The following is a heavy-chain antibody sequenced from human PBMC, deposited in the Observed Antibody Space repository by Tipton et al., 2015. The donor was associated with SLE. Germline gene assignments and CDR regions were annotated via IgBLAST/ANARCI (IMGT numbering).Heavy chain of an antibody. CDR3: ARRGWEEFY. CDR1: GGSISSSSYY. V-gene: IGHV4-39*01. Sequence: GLVKPSETLSLTCTVSGGSISSSSYYWGWIRQPPGKGLEWIGSIYYSGSTYYNPSLKSRVTISVDTSKNQFSLKLSSVTAADTAVYYCARRGWEEFYWGQGTLVTVSS. CDR2: IYYSGST. D-gene: IGHD1-26*01. J-gene: IGHJ4*02.